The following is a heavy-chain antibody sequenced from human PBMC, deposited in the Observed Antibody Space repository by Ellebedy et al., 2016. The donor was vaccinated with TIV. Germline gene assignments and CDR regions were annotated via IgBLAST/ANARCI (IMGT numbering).Heavy chain of an antibody. CDR1: GFTFSSYS. J-gene: IGHJ4*02. CDR3: AREGYDSSGYPFDY. CDR2: ISSSSSYI. D-gene: IGHD3-22*01. V-gene: IGHV3-21*01. Sequence: GGSLRLXXAASGFTFSSYSMNWVRQAPGKGLEWVSSISSSSSYIYYADSVKGRFTISRDNAKNSLYLQMNSLRAEDTAVYYCAREGYDSSGYPFDYWGQGTLVTVSS.